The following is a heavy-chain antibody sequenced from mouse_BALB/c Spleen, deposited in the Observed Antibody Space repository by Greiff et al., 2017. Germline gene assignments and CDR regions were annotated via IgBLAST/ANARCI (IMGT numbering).Heavy chain of an antibody. CDR3: ARDEELAWFAY. Sequence: VQLQQSGPELVKPGASVKMSCKASGYTFTSYVMHWVKQKPGQGLEWIGYINPYNDGTKYNEKFKGKATLTSDKSSSTAYMELSSLTSEDSAVYYCARDEELAWFAYWGQGTLVTVSA. CDR1: GYTFTSYV. J-gene: IGHJ3*01. V-gene: IGHV1-14*01. CDR2: INPYNDGT. D-gene: IGHD4-1*01.